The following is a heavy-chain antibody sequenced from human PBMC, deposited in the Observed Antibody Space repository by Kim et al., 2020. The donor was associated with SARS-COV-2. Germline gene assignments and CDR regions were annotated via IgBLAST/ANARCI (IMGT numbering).Heavy chain of an antibody. J-gene: IGHJ1*01. CDR2: IRDSGGST. CDR1: GFTFNNYA. D-gene: IGHD6-19*01. CDR3: AKVTSGSSGWFEYFQH. Sequence: GGSLRLSCAASGFTFNNYAMSWVRQAPGKGLEWVAGIRDSGGSTKYEDSVKGRFSISRDNSKNTLYLQMDSLRAEDTAVYYCAKVTSGSSGWFEYFQHWGQGTLVTVSS. V-gene: IGHV3-23*01.